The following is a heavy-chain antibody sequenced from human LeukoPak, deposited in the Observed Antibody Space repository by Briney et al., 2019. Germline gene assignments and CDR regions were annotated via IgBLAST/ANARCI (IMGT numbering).Heavy chain of an antibody. J-gene: IGHJ6*02. CDR1: GGSISSGTYY. Sequence: SETLSLTCIVSGGSISSGTYYWGWIRQPPGKGLEWIGSIYYSGSTYYNPSLKSRVTISVDTSKHQFSLKLSSVTAADTAVYYCGRGLGADCSSTRCYALDVWGQGTTVTVSS. D-gene: IGHD2-2*01. V-gene: IGHV4-39*01. CDR2: IYYSGST. CDR3: GRGLGADCSSTRCYALDV.